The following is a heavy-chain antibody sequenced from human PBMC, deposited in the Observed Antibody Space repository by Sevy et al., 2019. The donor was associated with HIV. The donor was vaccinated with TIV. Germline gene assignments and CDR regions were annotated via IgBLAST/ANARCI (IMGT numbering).Heavy chain of an antibody. V-gene: IGHV7-4-1*02. CDR3: ARGAYYGSGYNWFDP. Sequence: ASVKVSCKTSGYTFTRYTMNWMRQAPGQGLEWMGWINTDTGNPTYAQGFTGRFVFSFDTSVNTAYLQISSLRAEDTAIYYCARGAYYGSGYNWFDPWGQGTLVTVSS. CDR1: GYTFTRYT. CDR2: INTDTGNP. D-gene: IGHD3-10*01. J-gene: IGHJ5*02.